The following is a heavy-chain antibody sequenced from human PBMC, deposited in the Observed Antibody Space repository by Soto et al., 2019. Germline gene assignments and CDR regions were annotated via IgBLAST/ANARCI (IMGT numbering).Heavy chain of an antibody. Sequence: GGSLRLSCAASGFTFSSYSMNWVRQAPGKGLEWASSISSSSSYIYYADSVKGRFTISRDNAKNSLYLQMNSLRAEDTAVYYCARVREIGAFDIWGQGTMVTVSS. CDR1: GFTFSSYS. CDR2: ISSSSSYI. CDR3: ARVREIGAFDI. D-gene: IGHD3-16*01. J-gene: IGHJ3*02. V-gene: IGHV3-21*01.